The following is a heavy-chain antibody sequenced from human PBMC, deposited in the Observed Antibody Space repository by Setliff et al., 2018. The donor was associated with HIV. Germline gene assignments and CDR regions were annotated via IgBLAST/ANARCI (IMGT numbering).Heavy chain of an antibody. Sequence: PGGSLRLSCAASGFTFNTYAMSWVRQAPGKGLEWVSSMGGSSGDTYNADSVKGRFTISRDNTKNTLSLQMNSLGAEDTAIYYCANRFRTSNNWYYFDYWGPGTLVTVSS. J-gene: IGHJ4*02. V-gene: IGHV3-23*01. D-gene: IGHD6-13*01. CDR3: ANRFRTSNNWYYFDY. CDR2: MGGSSGDT. CDR1: GFTFNTYA.